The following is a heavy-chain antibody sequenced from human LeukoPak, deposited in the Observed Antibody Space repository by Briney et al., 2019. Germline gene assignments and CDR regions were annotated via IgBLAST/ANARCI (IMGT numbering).Heavy chain of an antibody. D-gene: IGHD4-23*01. V-gene: IGHV3-48*04. Sequence: GGSLRLSCAASGFTFSTSSFNWVRQAPGKGLEWISYISTSSTINYADSVRGRFTISRDNAKSSLSLQMNSLRAEDTAVYYCARDLGYGGNFYWGQGTLVTVSS. CDR2: ISTSSTI. CDR3: ARDLGYGGNFY. J-gene: IGHJ4*02. CDR1: GFTFSTSS.